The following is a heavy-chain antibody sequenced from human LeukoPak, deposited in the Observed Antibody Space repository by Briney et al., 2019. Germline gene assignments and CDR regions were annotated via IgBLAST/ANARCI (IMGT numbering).Heavy chain of an antibody. CDR2: INTGNGNT. J-gene: IGHJ4*02. D-gene: IGHD3-10*01. Sequence: ASVTVSCKASGYTFTSYGISWVRQAPGQGLEWMGWINTGNGNTKYSQEFQGRVTITRDTSASTAYMELSSLRSEDMAVYYCARNYGSGEFDYWGQGTLVTVSS. CDR3: ARNYGSGEFDY. CDR1: GYTFTSYG. V-gene: IGHV1-3*03.